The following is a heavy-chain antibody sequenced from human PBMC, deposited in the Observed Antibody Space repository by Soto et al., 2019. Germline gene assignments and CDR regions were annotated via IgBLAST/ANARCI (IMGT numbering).Heavy chain of an antibody. J-gene: IGHJ5*02. D-gene: IGHD3-10*02. CDR2: IFYSGTA. CDR3: ARTDYVKAYSDP. CDR1: GDSISSCNHC. V-gene: IGHV4-30-4*01. Sequence: TLALTCTVSGDSISSCNHCWSWILQPPWKGLEWIGYIFYSGTAYYNPSLKSRLTISVDTSKKQFSLKLSSVTAADKAVYYCARTDYVKAYSDPWGQGYXVTVSS.